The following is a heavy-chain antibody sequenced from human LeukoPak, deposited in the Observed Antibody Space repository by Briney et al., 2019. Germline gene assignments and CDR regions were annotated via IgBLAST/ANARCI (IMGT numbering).Heavy chain of an antibody. CDR3: AKGADYVWGSYRSFDNWFDT. D-gene: IGHD3-16*02. CDR2: TSSDGSNK. Sequence: GGSLRLSCAASGFTFRRHGMHWVRQAPGRGLEWVAVTSSDGSNKHYADSVKGRFTISRDNSKNTLYLQMNSLRAEDTAVYYCAKGADYVWGSYRSFDNWFDTWGQGTLVTVSS. CDR1: GFTFRRHG. V-gene: IGHV3-30*18. J-gene: IGHJ5*02.